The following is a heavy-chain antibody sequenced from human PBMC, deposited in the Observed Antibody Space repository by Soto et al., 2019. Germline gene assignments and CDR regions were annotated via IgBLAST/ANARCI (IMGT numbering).Heavy chain of an antibody. CDR2: IWYDGNSK. CDR3: ARVSASGEGFDF. J-gene: IGHJ4*02. D-gene: IGHD7-27*01. CDR1: GFTFSSYL. Sequence: QVQLGESGGGVVQPARSLRLSCAASGFTFSSYLMHWFRQAPGSGLEWMAVIWYDGNSKAYGDSVRGRFAVSRDNSKNTLYLQMDRLTAEDTAAYYCARVSASGEGFDFWSQGTLVTVSS. V-gene: IGHV3-33*01.